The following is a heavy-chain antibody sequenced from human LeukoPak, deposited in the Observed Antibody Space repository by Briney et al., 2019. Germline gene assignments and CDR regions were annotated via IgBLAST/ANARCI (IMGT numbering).Heavy chain of an antibody. V-gene: IGHV3-53*01. CDR1: GFTVSSNY. CDR2: IYSGGST. CDR3: ARETGGNWNRIDY. D-gene: IGHD1/OR15-1a*01. J-gene: IGHJ4*02. Sequence: GGSLRLSCAASGFTVSSNYMSWVRQAPGKGLEWVSVIYSGGSTNYADSVKGRFTISRDNSKNTLYLQMNSLRAGDTAVYYCARETGGNWNRIDYWGQGTLVTVSS.